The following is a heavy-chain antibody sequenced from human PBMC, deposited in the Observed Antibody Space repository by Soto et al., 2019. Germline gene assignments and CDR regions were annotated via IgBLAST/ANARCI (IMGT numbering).Heavy chain of an antibody. D-gene: IGHD5-12*01. V-gene: IGHV1-18*01. J-gene: IGHJ5*02. Sequence: ASVKVSCKASGGIFTNYAFSWVRQAPGQGLEWMGWISTYSGDTKYAQKFQGRVTMTTDTSTTTAYLELRSLRSDDTAVYYCARHHGPTTSENWFDPWGQGTLVTVSS. CDR2: ISTYSGDT. CDR3: ARHHGPTTSENWFDP. CDR1: GGIFTNYA.